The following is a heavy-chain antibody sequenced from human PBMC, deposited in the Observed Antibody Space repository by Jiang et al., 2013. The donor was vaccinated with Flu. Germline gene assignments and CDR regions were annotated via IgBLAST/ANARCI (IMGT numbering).Heavy chain of an antibody. J-gene: IGHJ4*02. CDR2: XFTWEH. CDR3: ARESVVTAPHIDY. CDR1: SISSGDYY. D-gene: IGHD2-21*02. V-gene: IGHV4-30-4*01. Sequence: SISSGDYYWSWIRQPPGRAWSGLGTXFTWEHLLQPSLKSRVTISVDTSKNQFSLKLSSVTAADTAVYYCARESVVTAPHIDYWGQGTLVTVSS.